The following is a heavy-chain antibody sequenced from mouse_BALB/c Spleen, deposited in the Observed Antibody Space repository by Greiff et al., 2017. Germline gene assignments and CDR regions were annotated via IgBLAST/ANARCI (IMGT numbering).Heavy chain of an antibody. CDR2: ISYSGST. V-gene: IGHV3-2*02. D-gene: IGHD2-4*01. CDR1: GYSITSDYA. CDR3: ARRTMITPFAY. Sequence: EVKLMESGPGLVKPSQSLSLTCTVTGYSITSDYAWNWIRQFPGNKLEWMGYISYSGSTSYNPSLKSRISITRDTSKNQFFLQLNSVTTEDTATYYCARRTMITPFAYWGQGTLGTVSA. J-gene: IGHJ3*01.